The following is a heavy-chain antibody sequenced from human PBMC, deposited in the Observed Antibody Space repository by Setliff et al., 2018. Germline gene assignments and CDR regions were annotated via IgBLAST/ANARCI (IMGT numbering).Heavy chain of an antibody. V-gene: IGHV4-38-2*01. CDR1: GFSITSGYY. D-gene: IGHD3-3*01. J-gene: IGHJ6*02. CDR2: LYHSGST. Sequence: SETLSLTCAVSGFSITSGYYWGWIRQATGKGLEWIGSLYHSGSTNYNPSLRSRVTISVDTSKNQFSLKLSSVTAADTAVYYCARAPRNFGVVINYYYYYYGMDVWGQGTTVTAP. CDR3: ARAPRNFGVVINYYYYYYGMDV.